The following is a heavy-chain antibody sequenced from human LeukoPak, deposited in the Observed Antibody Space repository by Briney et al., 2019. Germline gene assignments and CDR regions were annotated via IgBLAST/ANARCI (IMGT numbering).Heavy chain of an antibody. J-gene: IGHJ6*03. V-gene: IGHV4-61*02. Sequence: SQTLSLTCTVSGGSISSGSYYWSWIRQPAGKGLEWIGRIYTSGSTNYNPSLKSRVTISVDTSKNQFSLKLSSVTAADTAVYYCARAPYYDILTGYQSYYYYMDVWGKGTTVTVSS. CDR2: IYTSGST. CDR1: GGSISSGSYY. D-gene: IGHD3-9*01. CDR3: ARAPYYDILTGYQSYYYYMDV.